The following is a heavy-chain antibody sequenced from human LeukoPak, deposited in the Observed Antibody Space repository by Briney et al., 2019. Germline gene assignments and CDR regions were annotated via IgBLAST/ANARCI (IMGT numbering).Heavy chain of an antibody. CDR1: GGTFSSYA. V-gene: IGHV1-69*06. D-gene: IGHD2-15*01. J-gene: IGHJ5*02. CDR3: ARESCSGGSCYLGLRGNNWFDP. Sequence: ASVKVSCKASGGTFSSYAISWVRQAPGQGLEWMGGIIPIFGTANYAQKFQGRVTITADKSTSTAYMELSSLRSEDTAVYYCARESCSGGSCYLGLRGNNWFDPWGQGTLVTVSS. CDR2: IIPIFGTA.